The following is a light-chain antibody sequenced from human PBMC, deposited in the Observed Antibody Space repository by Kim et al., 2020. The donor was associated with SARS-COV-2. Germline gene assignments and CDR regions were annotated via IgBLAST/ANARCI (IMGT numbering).Light chain of an antibody. V-gene: IGLV3-1*01. CDR3: QAWDSSTAV. CDR2: QDS. J-gene: IGLJ1*01. CDR1: KLGDKY. Sequence: SYELTQPPSVSVSPGQTASIPCSGDKLGDKYVCWYQQKPGQSPILVIYQDSKRLSGIPERFSGSNSGNTATLTISGTQAIDEADYYCQAWDSSTAVFGTGTKVTVL.